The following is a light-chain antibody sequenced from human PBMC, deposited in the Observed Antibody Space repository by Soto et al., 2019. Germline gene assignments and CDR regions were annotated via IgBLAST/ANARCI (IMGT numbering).Light chain of an antibody. CDR3: QSYDSSLGGNYV. V-gene: IGLV1-40*01. CDR2: GST. CDR1: SSNIGAGYD. Sequence: QSVLSQPPSVSGSPGQSVTISCTWMSSNIGAGYDAHWFQQVPGTAPKLLIYGSTNRPSGVPDRFSGSKSGTSASLAITGLQAEDEADYYCQSYDSSLGGNYVFGTGTKVTVL. J-gene: IGLJ1*01.